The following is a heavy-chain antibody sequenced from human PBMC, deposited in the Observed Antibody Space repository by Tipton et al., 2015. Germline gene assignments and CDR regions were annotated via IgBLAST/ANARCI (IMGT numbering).Heavy chain of an antibody. V-gene: IGHV3-11*01. Sequence: SLRLSCAASGFTFSNYYMSWIRQAPGKGLEWLSYIDSSGRTIYYTDSVKGRFTISRDNSKNSLYLQMNGLRADDTAVYYCARSGGYGWDYWGQGALVTVSS. J-gene: IGHJ4*02. CDR2: IDSSGRTI. D-gene: IGHD5-12*01. CDR3: ARSGGYGWDY. CDR1: GFTFSNYY.